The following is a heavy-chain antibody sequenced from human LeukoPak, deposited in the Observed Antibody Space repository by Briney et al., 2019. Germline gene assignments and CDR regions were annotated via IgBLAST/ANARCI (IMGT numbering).Heavy chain of an antibody. V-gene: IGHV4-59*08. CDR3: ARLNYYGSGSCPS. D-gene: IGHD3-10*01. CDR2: IYYSGST. CDR1: GGSIRSYY. J-gene: IGHJ4*02. Sequence: SSETLSLTCTVSGGSIRSYYWSWIRQPPGKGLEWIGYIYYSGSTNYNPSLKSRVTISVDTSKNQFSLKLSSVTAADTAVYYCARLNYYGSGSCPSWGQGTLVTVSS.